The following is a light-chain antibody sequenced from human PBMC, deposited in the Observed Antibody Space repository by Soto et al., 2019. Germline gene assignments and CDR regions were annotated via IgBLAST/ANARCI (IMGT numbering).Light chain of an antibody. CDR3: ATWDDSLNGLI. J-gene: IGLJ2*01. CDR2: SNN. Sequence: QSVLTQPPSASGTPGQRVTISCSGGSSNIKTNGVSWYQQVPGAAPKLLIYSNNQRPSGAPDRFTGSKSGTSACLAIAGLQSEDEATYHCATWDDSLNGLIFGGGTKVTVL. V-gene: IGLV1-44*01. CDR1: SSNIKTNG.